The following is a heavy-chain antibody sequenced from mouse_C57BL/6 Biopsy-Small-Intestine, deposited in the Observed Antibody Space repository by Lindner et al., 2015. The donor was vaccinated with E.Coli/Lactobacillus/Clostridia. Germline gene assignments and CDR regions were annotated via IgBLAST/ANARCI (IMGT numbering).Heavy chain of an antibody. CDR1: GYVFSDFW. CDR2: IFPGDGDI. Sequence: VQLQESGPELVKPGASVKISCKTSGYVFSDFWMNWVKQRPGKGLEWIGRIFPGDGDITYNEKFRGKAALTADKSSSTAYMQLNSLTSEDSAVYFCARGDYGRASYFDYWGQGTTLTVSS. CDR3: ARGDYGRASYFDY. V-gene: IGHV1-82*01. D-gene: IGHD2-1*01. J-gene: IGHJ2*01.